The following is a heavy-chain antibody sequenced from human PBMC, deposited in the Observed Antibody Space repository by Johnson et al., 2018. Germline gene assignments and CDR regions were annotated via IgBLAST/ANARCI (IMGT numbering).Heavy chain of an antibody. CDR3: ARGPATVVTPEYFQH. V-gene: IGHV3-13*01. Sequence: VQLVESGGGLVQPGGSLRLSCAASGFTFSSYDMHWLRQTTGKSLEWVSGIGTAGDTYYLGSVKGRFTISRDNSKNTLYLQMNSLRAEDTAVYYCARGPATVVTPEYFQHWGQGTLVTVSS. D-gene: IGHD4-23*01. J-gene: IGHJ1*01. CDR2: IGTAGDT. CDR1: GFTFSSYD.